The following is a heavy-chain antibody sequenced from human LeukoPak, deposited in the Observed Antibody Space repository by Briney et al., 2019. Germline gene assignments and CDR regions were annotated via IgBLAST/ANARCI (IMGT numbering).Heavy chain of an antibody. CDR1: GFTFSSYS. D-gene: IGHD7-27*01. V-gene: IGHV3-21*01. CDR2: ISSSSSYI. J-gene: IGHJ5*02. CDR3: ARMGTLNWFDP. Sequence: GGSLRLSCAASGFTFSSYSMNWVRQAPGKGLEWVSSISSSSSYIYYADSVKGRFTISRDNAKNSLYLQMNSLRAEDTAVYYCARMGTLNWFDPWGQGTPVTVSS.